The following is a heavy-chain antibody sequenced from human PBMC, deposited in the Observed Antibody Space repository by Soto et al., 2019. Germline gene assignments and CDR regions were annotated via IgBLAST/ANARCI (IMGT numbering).Heavy chain of an antibody. Sequence: EVQLVESGGGLVQPGRSLRLSCAASGFTFDDYAMHWVRQAPGKGLEWVSGISWNSGSIGYADSVKGRFTISRDNAKNSLYLQMNSLRAADTALYYCAKGYDFWSGTIDYWGQGTLVTVSS. CDR1: GFTFDDYA. V-gene: IGHV3-9*01. D-gene: IGHD3-3*01. CDR2: ISWNSGSI. CDR3: AKGYDFWSGTIDY. J-gene: IGHJ4*02.